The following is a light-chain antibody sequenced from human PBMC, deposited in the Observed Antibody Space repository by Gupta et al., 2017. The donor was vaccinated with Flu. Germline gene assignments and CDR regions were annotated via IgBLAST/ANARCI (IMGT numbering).Light chain of an antibody. CDR1: QNVDTH. CDR3: QQTDVYPRS. V-gene: IGKV1-39*01. J-gene: IGKJ1*01. Sequence: PSSRSASPGDSVTISCRASQNVDTHLNWYRQKLGKAPELLIYAASALQSGIPSRFSGSGSGTDFTLTISNLQPEDSATYFCQQTDVYPRSFGQATTMEIK. CDR2: AAS.